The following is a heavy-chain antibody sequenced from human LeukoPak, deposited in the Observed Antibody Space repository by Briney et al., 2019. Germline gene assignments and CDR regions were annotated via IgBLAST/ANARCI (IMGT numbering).Heavy chain of an antibody. CDR2: ISSTSSYI. Sequence: GGSLRLSCAPSGFTFSSYSMNWVRQAPGKGLEWVSSISSTSSYIYYADSVKGRFTISRDNAKNSLYLQMNSLRAEDTAVYYCARYPTLAAAAIDYWGQGTLVTVSS. CDR3: ARYPTLAAAAIDY. J-gene: IGHJ4*02. V-gene: IGHV3-21*01. CDR1: GFTFSSYS. D-gene: IGHD6-13*01.